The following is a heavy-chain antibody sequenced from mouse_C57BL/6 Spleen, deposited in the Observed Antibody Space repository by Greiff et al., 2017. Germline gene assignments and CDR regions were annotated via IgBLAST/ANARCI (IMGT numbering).Heavy chain of an antibody. V-gene: IGHV1-55*01. J-gene: IGHJ2*01. CDR3: ANIITPCYFDY. CDR2: IYPGGGST. D-gene: IGHD1-1*01. CDR1: GYTFTSYW. Sequence: QVQLLQPGAELVKPGASVKMSCKASGYTFTSYWITWVKQRPGQGLEWIGDIYPGGGSTNYNENFKTQVTLTVDTSSRTAYMQISSLTSEDSAVYYCANIITPCYFDYWGQGTTLTVSS.